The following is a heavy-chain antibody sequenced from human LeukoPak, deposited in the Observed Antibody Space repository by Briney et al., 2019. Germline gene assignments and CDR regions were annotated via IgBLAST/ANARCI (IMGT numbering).Heavy chain of an antibody. CDR3: ARDHMGYSSGHEFDP. CDR2: ISAYNGNT. V-gene: IGHV1-18*01. CDR1: GYTFTSYG. J-gene: IGHJ5*02. Sequence: ASVKVSCKASGYTFTSYGISWVRQAPGQGLEWMGWISAYNGNTNYAQKLQGRVTMTTDTSTSTAYMELRSLRSDDTAVYYCARDHMGYSSGHEFDPWGQGTLVTVSS. D-gene: IGHD6-19*01.